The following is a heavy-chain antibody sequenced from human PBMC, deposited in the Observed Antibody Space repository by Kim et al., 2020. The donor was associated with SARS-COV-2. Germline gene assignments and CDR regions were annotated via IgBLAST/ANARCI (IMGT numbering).Heavy chain of an antibody. CDR3: ARDSSGWSPFDY. D-gene: IGHD6-19*01. J-gene: IGHJ4*02. Sequence: YAVSVKSRITTNPHTAKNQFSLQLNSVTPEDTAVYYCARDSSGWSPFDYWGQGTLVTVSS. V-gene: IGHV6-1*01.